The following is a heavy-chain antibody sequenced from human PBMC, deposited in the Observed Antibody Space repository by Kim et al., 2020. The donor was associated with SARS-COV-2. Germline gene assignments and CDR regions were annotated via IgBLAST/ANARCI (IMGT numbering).Heavy chain of an antibody. V-gene: IGHV4-31*02. Sequence: SLKSRVTISVDTSKNQFSLKLSSVTAADTAVYYCARFGYCSSTSCYAWTSDVWGQGTTVTVSS. J-gene: IGHJ6*02. D-gene: IGHD2-2*03. CDR3: ARFGYCSSTSCYAWTSDV.